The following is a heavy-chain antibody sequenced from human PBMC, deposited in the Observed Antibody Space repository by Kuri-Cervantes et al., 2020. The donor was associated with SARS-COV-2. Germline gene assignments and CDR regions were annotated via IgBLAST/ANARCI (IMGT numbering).Heavy chain of an antibody. J-gene: IGHJ6*02. CDR2: INPSGGST. D-gene: IGHD2-2*01. V-gene: IGHV1-46*01. CDR3: AREVVPSRYYYDMDV. CDR1: GYTFTSYY. Sequence: ASVTVSCKPSGYTFTSYYMHWVRQAPGQGLEWMGIINPSGGSTSYPQKFQGRVTMTRDTSTSTVYLELSSLSSEDTAVYYCAREVVPSRYYYDMDVWGQGTTVTVSS.